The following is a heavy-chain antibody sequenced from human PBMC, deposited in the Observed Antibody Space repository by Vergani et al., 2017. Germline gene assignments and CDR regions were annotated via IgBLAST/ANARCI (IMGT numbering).Heavy chain of an antibody. CDR3: ARGQLPPDY. CDR1: GGSISSYY. Sequence: QVQLQESGPGLVKPSETLSLTCTVSGGSISSYYWSWIRQPPGKGLEWIGYIYYSGSTNYNPSLKSRVTISVDTSKNQFSLKLSSVTAADTAVYYCARGQLPPDYWGQGTLVTVSS. D-gene: IGHD2-2*01. V-gene: IGHV4-59*01. CDR2: IYYSGST. J-gene: IGHJ4*02.